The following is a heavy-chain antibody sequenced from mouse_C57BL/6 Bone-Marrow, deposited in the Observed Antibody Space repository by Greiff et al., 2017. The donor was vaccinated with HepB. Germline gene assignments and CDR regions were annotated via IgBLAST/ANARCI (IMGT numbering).Heavy chain of an antibody. J-gene: IGHJ3*01. D-gene: IGHD2-4*01. Sequence: VKLQQPGAELVMPGASVKLSCKASGYTFTSYWMHWVKQRPGQGLEWIGEIDPSDSYTNYNQKFKGKSTLTVDKSSSTAYMQLSSLTSEDSAVYYCARDYDYDWVAYWGQGTLVTVSA. CDR2: IDPSDSYT. CDR1: GYTFTSYW. V-gene: IGHV1-69*01. CDR3: ARDYDYDWVAY.